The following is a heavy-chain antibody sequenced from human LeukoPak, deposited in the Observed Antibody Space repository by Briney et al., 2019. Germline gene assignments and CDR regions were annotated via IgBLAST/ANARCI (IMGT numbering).Heavy chain of an antibody. Sequence: PGGSLRLSCAASGFTFSSYAMHWVRQAPGKGLEWVAVISYDGSNKYYADSVKGRFTISRDNSKNTLYLQMNGLRAEDTAVYYCATPDEGHTMIVAGLDYWGQGTLVTVSS. CDR2: ISYDGSNK. D-gene: IGHD3-22*01. J-gene: IGHJ4*02. CDR3: ATPDEGHTMIVAGLDY. CDR1: GFTFSSYA. V-gene: IGHV3-30-3*01.